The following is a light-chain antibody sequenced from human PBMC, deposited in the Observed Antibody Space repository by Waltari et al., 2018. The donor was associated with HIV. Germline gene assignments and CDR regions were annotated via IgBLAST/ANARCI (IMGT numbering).Light chain of an antibody. CDR2: EIS. Sequence: QSALTQPASVSGSPGQSITISCTGTGRDLRAYNSVSWYQHHPGTAPKVVIYEISNRPSGVSSRFSGSISANTASLTISGLQAEDEADYFCTSYISSASPEFGGGTKVTVL. V-gene: IGLV2-14*01. CDR1: GRDLRAYNS. J-gene: IGLJ2*01. CDR3: TSYISSASPE.